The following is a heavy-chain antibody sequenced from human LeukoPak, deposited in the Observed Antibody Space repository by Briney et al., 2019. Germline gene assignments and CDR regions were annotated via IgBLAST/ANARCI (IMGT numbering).Heavy chain of an antibody. D-gene: IGHD3-22*01. J-gene: IGHJ5*02. CDR2: INSDGSST. CDR1: GFTFSSYA. V-gene: IGHV3-74*01. CDR3: ARQENGYYYDSSGYYYPTINWFDP. Sequence: GGSLRLSCAASGFTFSSYAMSWVRQAPGKGLVWVSRINSDGSSTSYADSVKGRFTISRDNAKNTLYLQMNSLRAEDTAVYYCARQENGYYYDSSGYYYPTINWFDPWGQGTLVTVSS.